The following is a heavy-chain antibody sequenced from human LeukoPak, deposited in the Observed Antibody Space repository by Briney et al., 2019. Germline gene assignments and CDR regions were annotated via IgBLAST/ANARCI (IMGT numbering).Heavy chain of an antibody. Sequence: PSETLSLTCTVSGGSISSGGYYWSWIRQHPGKGLEWIGYIYYSGSTYYNPSLKSRVTISVDTSKNQFSLKLSSVTAADTAVYYCAQWIQLWGALGYWGQGTLVTVSS. D-gene: IGHD5-18*01. V-gene: IGHV4-31*03. J-gene: IGHJ4*02. CDR3: AQWIQLWGALGY. CDR1: GGSISSGGYY. CDR2: IYYSGST.